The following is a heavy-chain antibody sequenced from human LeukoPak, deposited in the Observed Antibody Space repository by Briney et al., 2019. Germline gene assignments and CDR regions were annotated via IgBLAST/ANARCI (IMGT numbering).Heavy chain of an antibody. CDR1: GGFISSSSYY. Sequence: SETLSLTCTVSGGFISSSSYYWGWIRQPPGKGLEWIGRIYYSGSTYYNPSLKSRVTISVDTSKNQLSLKLSSVTAADTAVYYCARRYSSSYYGMDVWGQGTTVTVSS. CDR3: ARRYSSSYYGMDV. D-gene: IGHD6-13*01. V-gene: IGHV4-39*01. CDR2: IYYSGST. J-gene: IGHJ6*02.